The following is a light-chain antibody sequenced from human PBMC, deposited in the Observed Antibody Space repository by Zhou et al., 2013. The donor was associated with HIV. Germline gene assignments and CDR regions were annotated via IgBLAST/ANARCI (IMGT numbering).Light chain of an antibody. CDR1: QDISSY. V-gene: IGKV1-27*01. Sequence: DIQVTQSPSSLSASVGDRITITCRASQDISSYLAWYQQKPGKVPELLIYSASALQSGVPSRFSGSGSGTDFSLTISGLQPEDVATYFCQRYNSAPLISFGQGTRLEIK. CDR3: QRYNSAPLIS. CDR2: SAS. J-gene: IGKJ5*01.